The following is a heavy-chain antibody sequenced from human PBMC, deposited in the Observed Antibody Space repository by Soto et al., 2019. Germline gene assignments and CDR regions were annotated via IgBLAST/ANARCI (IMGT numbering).Heavy chain of an antibody. J-gene: IGHJ6*02. V-gene: IGHV4-30-4*01. CDR2: IYYSGST. D-gene: IGHD2-2*01. Sequence: SETLSLTCTVSGGSISSGDYYWSWIRQPPGKGLEWIGYIYYSGSTYYNPSLKSRVTISVDTSKNQFSLKLSSVTAADTAVYYCARDRRYQLLPTLNYYYYYGMDVWGQGTMVTVSS. CDR1: GGSISSGDYY. CDR3: ARDRRYQLLPTLNYYYYYGMDV.